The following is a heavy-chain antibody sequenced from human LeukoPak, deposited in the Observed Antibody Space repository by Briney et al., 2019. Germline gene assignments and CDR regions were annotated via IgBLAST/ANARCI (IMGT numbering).Heavy chain of an antibody. Sequence: SVKVSCKASGGTFSSYAISWVRQAPGQGLEWMGGIIPIFGTANYAQKFQGRVTITADESTSTAYMELSSLRSEDTAVYYCARSEYYDFWSGANRNYYYYGMDVWGQGTTVTVSS. J-gene: IGHJ6*02. D-gene: IGHD3-3*01. CDR3: ARSEYYDFWSGANRNYYYYGMDV. CDR1: GGTFSSYA. V-gene: IGHV1-69*13. CDR2: IIPIFGTA.